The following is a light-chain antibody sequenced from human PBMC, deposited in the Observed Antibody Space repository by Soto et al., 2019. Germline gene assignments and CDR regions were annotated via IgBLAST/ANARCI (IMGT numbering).Light chain of an antibody. CDR1: RSLFYSLNNKNY. V-gene: IGKV4-1*01. CDR3: QQYYSSPVT. J-gene: IGKJ5*01. CDR2: WAT. Sequence: IVMTQSPDSLAVSLGERATINCRSSRSLFYSLNNKNYLAWYQQKPVQPPRLLISWATIRESGVPDRFSGSGSGTDFTLTISSLQVEDVALYYCQQYYSSPVTFGQGTRLEIK.